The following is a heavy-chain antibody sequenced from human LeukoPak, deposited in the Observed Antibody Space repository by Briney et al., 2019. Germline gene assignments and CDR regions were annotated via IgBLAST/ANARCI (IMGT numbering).Heavy chain of an antibody. J-gene: IGHJ3*01. Sequence: PGGSLRLSCAASGFSFSSYSMTWVRQAPGKGLEWASYISSTSTTYYADSVKGRFTISRDNAKNSLYLQMNSLRDEDTALYYCARDKYGGLWGQGTMVTVSS. CDR3: ARDKYGGL. V-gene: IGHV3-48*02. D-gene: IGHD3-16*01. CDR2: ISSTSTT. CDR1: GFSFSSYS.